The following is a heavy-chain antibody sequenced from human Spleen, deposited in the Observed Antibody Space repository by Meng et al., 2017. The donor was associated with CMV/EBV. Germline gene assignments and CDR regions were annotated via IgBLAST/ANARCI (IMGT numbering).Heavy chain of an antibody. CDR3: ARGSSGYYYYGMDV. CDR1: GYTFTGHF. Sequence: ASVKVSCKASGYTFTGHFMHWVRQAPGQGLEWVGWINPNSGGTNYAQKFQGRVTMTRDTSISAAYMELSRLRSDDTAVYYCARGSSGYYYYGMDVWGQGTTVTVSS. V-gene: IGHV1-2*02. J-gene: IGHJ6*02. CDR2: INPNSGGT. D-gene: IGHD3-22*01.